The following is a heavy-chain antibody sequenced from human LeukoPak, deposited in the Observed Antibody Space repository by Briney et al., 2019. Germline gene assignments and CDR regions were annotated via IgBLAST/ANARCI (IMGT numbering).Heavy chain of an antibody. CDR1: EFTFGIYW. V-gene: IGHV3-7*01. CDR2: IKEDGSEK. Sequence: GGSLRLSCVASEFTFGIYWMNWVRQAPGKGLEWVANIKEDGSEKHYVDSVKGRFTISREDAENSVYLQMNNLRVEDTAIYYCAKVRRSVAYDYWGRGTPVTVSS. J-gene: IGHJ4*02. CDR3: AKVRRSVAYDY.